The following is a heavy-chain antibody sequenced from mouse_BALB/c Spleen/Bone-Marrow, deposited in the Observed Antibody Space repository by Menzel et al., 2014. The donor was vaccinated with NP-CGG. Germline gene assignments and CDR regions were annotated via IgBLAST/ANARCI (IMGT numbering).Heavy chain of an antibody. Sequence: DVQLVESGGGLVKPGGSLKLSCAASGFTFSSYGMSWVRQTPEKRLERVATISGGGSYTYYPDSVKGRFTISRDNAKNNLYLQMSSLRSEDTALYYCARQYGSSYFDYWGQGTTLTVSS. CDR2: ISGGGSYT. D-gene: IGHD1-1*01. CDR1: GFTFSSYG. J-gene: IGHJ2*01. V-gene: IGHV5-9-2*01. CDR3: ARQYGSSYFDY.